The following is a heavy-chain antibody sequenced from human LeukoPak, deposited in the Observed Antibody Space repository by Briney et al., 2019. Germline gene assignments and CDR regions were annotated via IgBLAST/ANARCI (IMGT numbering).Heavy chain of an antibody. D-gene: IGHD6-6*01. Sequence: ASVKVSCKASGYTFTSYYMHWVRQAPGQGLEWMGLVNPNGGYTSYEKNFQGRLIMTTDTSTSSLYMELSSLRSDDTAVYYCARGEYSTSFFWFDPWGQGTRVPVSS. CDR2: VNPNGGYT. CDR1: GYTFTSYY. V-gene: IGHV1-46*01. CDR3: ARGEYSTSFFWFDP. J-gene: IGHJ5*02.